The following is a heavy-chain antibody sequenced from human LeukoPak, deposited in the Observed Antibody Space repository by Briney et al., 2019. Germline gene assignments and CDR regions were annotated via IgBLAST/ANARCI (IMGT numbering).Heavy chain of an antibody. J-gene: IGHJ4*02. D-gene: IGHD3-16*01. V-gene: IGHV3-21*01. CDR1: GFTFSSYS. CDR2: ISSSSSYI. CDR3: ARSTSYDYVWGAFDY. Sequence: GGSLRLSCAASGFTFSSYSMNWVRQAPGRGLEWVSSISSSSSYIYYADSVKGRFTISGDNAKNSLYLQMNSLRAEDTAVYYCARSTSYDYVWGAFDYWGQGTLVTVSS.